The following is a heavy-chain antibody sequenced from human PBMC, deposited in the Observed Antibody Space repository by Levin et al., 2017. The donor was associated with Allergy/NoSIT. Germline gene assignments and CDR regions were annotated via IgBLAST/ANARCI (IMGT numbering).Heavy chain of an antibody. D-gene: IGHD1-14*01. V-gene: IGHV6-1*01. J-gene: IGHJ4*02. Sequence: SQTLSLTCAIFGDRVSSSSATWNWIRQSPSRGLEWLGRTYYRSKWSYDYAEPVKSRINVTPDTSKNQFSLQLNSVTPDDTAVYYCARDGPAISVFDFWGQGILVTVSS. CDR3: ARDGPAISVFDF. CDR1: GDRVSSSSAT. CDR2: TYYRSKWSY.